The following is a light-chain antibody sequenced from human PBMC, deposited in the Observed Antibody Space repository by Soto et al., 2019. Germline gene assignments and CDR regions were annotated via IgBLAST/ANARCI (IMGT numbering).Light chain of an antibody. CDR1: QNIGTD. J-gene: IGKJ4*01. V-gene: IGKV3-15*01. CDR2: GAS. CDR3: LQYDKWPPRLT. Sequence: VMTQPPDTLSASPGDGATLSCRASQNIGTDLAWYQHKPGQAPRLLIYGASTRATGVPPKFSGSGSGTEFTLTISSLQSEDFAVYYCLQYDKWPPRLTFGGGTKVQIK.